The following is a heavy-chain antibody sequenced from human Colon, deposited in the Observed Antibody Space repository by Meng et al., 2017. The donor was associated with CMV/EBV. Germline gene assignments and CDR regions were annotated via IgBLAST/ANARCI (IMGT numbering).Heavy chain of an antibody. CDR3: ARETSVGFDY. J-gene: IGHJ4*02. CDR1: GFTFSSYW. V-gene: IGHV3-74*01. Sequence: SCAASGFTFSSYWMHWVRQAPGKGLVWVSRIVSGGGDPRYADSMEGRFTISRDNTKNILYLEIKSLRTEDTAMYYCARETSVGFDYWGRGTLVTVSS. D-gene: IGHD2-2*01. CDR2: IVSGGGDP.